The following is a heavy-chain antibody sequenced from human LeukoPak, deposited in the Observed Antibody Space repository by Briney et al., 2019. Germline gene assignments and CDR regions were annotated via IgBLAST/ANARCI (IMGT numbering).Heavy chain of an antibody. J-gene: IGHJ4*02. CDR3: ASGFLDILTGYYIDY. CDR1: GFTFSSYE. Sequence: GGSLRLSCAASGFTFSSYEMNWVRQAPGKGLEWVSYISSSGSTIYYADSVKGRFTISRDNAKNSLYLQMNSLRAEDTAVYYCASGFLDILTGYYIDYWGQGTLVTVSS. V-gene: IGHV3-48*03. D-gene: IGHD3-9*01. CDR2: ISSSGSTI.